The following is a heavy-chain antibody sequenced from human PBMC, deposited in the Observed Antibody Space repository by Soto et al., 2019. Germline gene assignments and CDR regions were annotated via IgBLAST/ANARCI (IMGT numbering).Heavy chain of an antibody. CDR1: GYSISSGYY. Sequence: PSETLSLTCAVSGYSISSGYYWGWTRQPPGKGLEWIGSIYHSGSTYYNPSLKSRVTISVDTSKNQFSLKLSSVTAADTAVYYCARDSSSRNYYYYGMDVWGQGTTVTVSS. J-gene: IGHJ6*02. CDR2: IYHSGST. CDR3: ARDSSSRNYYYYGMDV. V-gene: IGHV4-38-2*02. D-gene: IGHD6-6*01.